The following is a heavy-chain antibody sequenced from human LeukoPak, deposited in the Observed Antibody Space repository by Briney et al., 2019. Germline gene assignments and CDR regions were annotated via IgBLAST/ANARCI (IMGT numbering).Heavy chain of an antibody. Sequence: GASVKVSCKASGYTFTSYYMHWVRQAPGQGLEWMGIINPSGGSTSYAQKFQGRVTMTTDTSTSTAYMELRSLRSDDTAVYYCARMEDPAGEDYWGQGTLVTVSS. CDR3: ARMEDPAGEDY. D-gene: IGHD6-13*01. CDR2: INPSGGST. V-gene: IGHV1-46*01. J-gene: IGHJ4*02. CDR1: GYTFTSYY.